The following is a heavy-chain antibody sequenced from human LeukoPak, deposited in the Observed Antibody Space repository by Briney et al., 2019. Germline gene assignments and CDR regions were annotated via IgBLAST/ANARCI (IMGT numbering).Heavy chain of an antibody. D-gene: IGHD2-2*02. J-gene: IGHJ6*04. CDR1: GFTFSSYA. Sequence: GGSLRLSCADSGFTFSSYAMSWVRQAPGKGLEWVSAISGSGGSTYYADSVKGRFTISRDNSKNTLYLQMNSLRAEDTAVYYCAKVGWGYCSSTSCYNDVWGKGTTVTVSS. V-gene: IGHV3-23*01. CDR2: ISGSGGST. CDR3: AKVGWGYCSSTSCYNDV.